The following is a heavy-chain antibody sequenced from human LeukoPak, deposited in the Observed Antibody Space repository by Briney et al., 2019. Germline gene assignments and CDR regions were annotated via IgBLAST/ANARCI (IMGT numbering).Heavy chain of an antibody. J-gene: IGHJ4*02. CDR3: ARGDAFSGDH. CDR2: IHPEGNEK. CDR1: GFTFSDFW. V-gene: IGHV3-7*04. Sequence: GGSLRLSCAVSGFTFSDFWMSWVRQAPGRGLEWVANIHPEGNEKYHVESVKGRFTISRDNAKNSLFLQMNGLRVEDTAVYYCARGDAFSGDHWGRGTLVTVSS.